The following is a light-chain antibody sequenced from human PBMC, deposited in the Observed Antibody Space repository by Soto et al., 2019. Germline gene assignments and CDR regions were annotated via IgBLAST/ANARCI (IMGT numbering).Light chain of an antibody. CDR2: GAS. J-gene: IGKJ4*01. Sequence: EKVMTQSPATLSVSPGESATLSCRASQSISSNYLAWYQQKPGQAPRLLIYGASTRATGIPARFSGSGSGTEFTLTISSLQSEDFAVYFCHQYDSWPLTFGGGTKVEIK. CDR1: QSISSN. CDR3: HQYDSWPLT. V-gene: IGKV3-15*01.